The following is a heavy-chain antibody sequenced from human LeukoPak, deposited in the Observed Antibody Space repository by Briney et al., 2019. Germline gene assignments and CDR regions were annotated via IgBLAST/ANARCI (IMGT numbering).Heavy chain of an antibody. CDR3: ARDRFYGGAVAPIDY. CDR1: GGSFSGYY. D-gene: IGHD4/OR15-4a*01. J-gene: IGHJ4*02. Sequence: PSETLSLTSAVYGGSFSGYYWSWIRQPPGKGLEWIGEINHSGSANYNPSLKSRVTISVDTSKNQFYLTVSSVTAADTAVYYCARDRFYGGAVAPIDYWGQGTLVTVSS. V-gene: IGHV4-34*01. CDR2: INHSGSA.